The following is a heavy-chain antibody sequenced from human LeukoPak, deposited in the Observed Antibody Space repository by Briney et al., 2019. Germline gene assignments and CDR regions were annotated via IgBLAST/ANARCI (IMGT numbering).Heavy chain of an antibody. V-gene: IGHV4-59*11. Sequence: PSETLSLTCTVSGGSISSHYWSWIRQPPGKGLEWIGYIYYSGSTNYNPSLKSRVTISVDTSKNQFSLELSSVTAADTAVYYCARDAGTYYYDSSGYLFDYWGQGTLVTVSS. CDR3: ARDAGTYYYDSSGYLFDY. J-gene: IGHJ4*02. CDR1: GGSISSHY. D-gene: IGHD3-22*01. CDR2: IYYSGST.